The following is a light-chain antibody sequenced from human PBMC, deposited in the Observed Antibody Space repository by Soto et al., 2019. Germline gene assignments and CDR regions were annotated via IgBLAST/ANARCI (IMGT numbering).Light chain of an antibody. CDR3: SSFAGNNNLV. Sequence: QSVLTQPTSASGSPGPSVTISCTGTSSDVGGYKYVSWYQQHPGKAPKLMISEVSKRPSGVPDRFSGSKSGNTASLTVSGLQAEDEADYYCSSFAGNNNLVFGGGTKLTVL. J-gene: IGLJ2*01. CDR1: SSDVGGYKY. V-gene: IGLV2-8*01. CDR2: EVS.